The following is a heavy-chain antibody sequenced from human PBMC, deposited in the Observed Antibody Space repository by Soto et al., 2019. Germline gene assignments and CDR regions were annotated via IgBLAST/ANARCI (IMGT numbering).Heavy chain of an antibody. CDR1: GYTFTGYY. D-gene: IGHD5-18*01. V-gene: IGHV1-2*04. Sequence: QVPLVQSGAEVKKPGASVKVSCKASGYTFTGYYMHWVRQAPGQGLEWMGWINPNSGGTNYAQKFQGWVTMTRDTSISTAYMELSRLRSDDTAVYYCARDRLDTAMVDEWWDYYYGMDVWGQGTTVTVSS. CDR2: INPNSGGT. CDR3: ARDRLDTAMVDEWWDYYYGMDV. J-gene: IGHJ6*02.